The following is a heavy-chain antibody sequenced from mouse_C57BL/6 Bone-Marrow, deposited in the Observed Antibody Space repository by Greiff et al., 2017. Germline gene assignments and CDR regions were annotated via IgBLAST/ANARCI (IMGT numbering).Heavy chain of an antibody. CDR3: TTVVATSRWYFDV. CDR2: IDPENGDT. D-gene: IGHD1-1*01. CDR1: GFNIKDDY. Sequence: VQLQQSGAELVRPGASVKLSCTASGFNIKDDYMHWVKQRPEQGLEWIGWIDPENGDTEYASKFQGKATITADTSSNTAYLQLSSLTSEDTAVYYCTTVVATSRWYFDVWGTGTTVTVSS. V-gene: IGHV14-4*01. J-gene: IGHJ1*03.